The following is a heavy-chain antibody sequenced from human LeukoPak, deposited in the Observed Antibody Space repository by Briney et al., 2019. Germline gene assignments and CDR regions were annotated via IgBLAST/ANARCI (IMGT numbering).Heavy chain of an antibody. CDR2: ISSSSSYI. CDR1: GFTFSSYG. J-gene: IGHJ4*02. V-gene: IGHV3-21*01. Sequence: GGSLRLSCAASGFTFSSYGMNWVRQAPGKGLEWVSSISSSSSYIYYADSVEGRFTISRDNAKNSLYLQMISLRAEDTAVYYCARDQADTAMVPPYFDYWGRGTRVSVSS. CDR3: ARDQADTAMVPPYFDY. D-gene: IGHD5-18*01.